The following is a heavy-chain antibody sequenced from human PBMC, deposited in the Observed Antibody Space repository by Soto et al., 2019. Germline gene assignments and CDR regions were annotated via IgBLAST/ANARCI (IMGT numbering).Heavy chain of an antibody. CDR1: GFTFSSSG. J-gene: IGHJ6*02. D-gene: IGHD3-22*01. CDR2: ISYDGSNK. CDR3: AKVRRGYYDSNDDYYYGMDV. V-gene: IGHV3-30*18. Sequence: PGGSPRLSCAASGFTFSSSGMHWVRQAPGRGLEWVAVISYDGSNKYYADSVKGRFTISRDNSKNTLYLHMNSLRAEDTAVYYCAKVRRGYYDSNDDYYYGMDVWGQGTTVTVSS.